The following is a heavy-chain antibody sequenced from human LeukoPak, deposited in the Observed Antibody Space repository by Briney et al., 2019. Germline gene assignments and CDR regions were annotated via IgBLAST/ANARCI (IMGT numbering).Heavy chain of an antibody. J-gene: IGHJ4*02. V-gene: IGHV4-39*01. D-gene: IGHD5-24*01. Sequence: SETLSLTCTVSGGSISSSSYYWGWIRQPPGKGLEWIGSIYYSGSTYYNPSLKSRVTISVDTSKNQFSLKLSSVTAADTAVYYCASFVDGYNFVDYWGQGTLATVSS. CDR3: ASFVDGYNFVDY. CDR2: IYYSGST. CDR1: GGSISSSSYY.